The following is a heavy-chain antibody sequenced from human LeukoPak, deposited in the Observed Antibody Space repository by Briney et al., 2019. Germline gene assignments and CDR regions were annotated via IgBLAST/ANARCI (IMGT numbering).Heavy chain of an antibody. J-gene: IGHJ4*02. CDR3: ARERGYGGTFDY. V-gene: IGHV1-8*01. Sequence: ASVKVSCKASGYTFTSYDINWVRQATGQGLEWMGWMNPNSGNTGYAQKFQGRVTMTRNTSISTAYMELSSLRSEDTAVYYCARERGYGGTFDYWGQGTLVTVSS. CDR1: GYTFTSYD. CDR2: MNPNSGNT. D-gene: IGHD4-23*01.